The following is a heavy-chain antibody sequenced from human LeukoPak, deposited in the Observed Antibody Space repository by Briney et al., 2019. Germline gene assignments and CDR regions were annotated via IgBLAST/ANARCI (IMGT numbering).Heavy chain of an antibody. CDR1: GGSISSYY. D-gene: IGHD3-3*01. Sequence: PSETLSLTCTVSGGSISSYYWSWIRQPPGKGLEWIGYIYYSGSTNYNPSLKSRVTISVDTSKNQFSLKLSSVTAADTAVYYCARGGGDFWSGYYDYYFDYSGQGTLVTVSS. J-gene: IGHJ4*02. V-gene: IGHV4-59*01. CDR2: IYYSGST. CDR3: ARGGGDFWSGYYDYYFDY.